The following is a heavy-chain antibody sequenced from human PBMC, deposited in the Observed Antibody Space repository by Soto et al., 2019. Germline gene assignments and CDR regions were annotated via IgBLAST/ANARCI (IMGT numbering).Heavy chain of an antibody. CDR1: GATFNNYA. V-gene: IGHV1-69*01. CDR3: ASSYGTSWYGDY. Sequence: QVQLVQSGAEVKKPGSSVKVSCKAPGATFNNYAITWVRQAPGQGLEWMGGIIPIIGTANYAQKFQGRVTITVDESTSTVYMEMRSLRSEDTAVYYCASSYGTSWYGDYWGQGTLVTVSS. CDR2: IIPIIGTA. J-gene: IGHJ4*02. D-gene: IGHD6-19*01.